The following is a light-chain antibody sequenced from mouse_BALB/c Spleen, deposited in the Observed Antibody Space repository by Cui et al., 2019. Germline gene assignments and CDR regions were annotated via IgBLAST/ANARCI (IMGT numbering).Light chain of an antibody. Sequence: QIVPTQSPALMSASPGEKVTMTCSASSSVSYMYWYQQKPRSSPKPWIYLTSNLASGVPARFSGSGSGTSYSLTISSMEAEDAATYYCQQWSSNPLTFGAGTKLGLK. CDR2: LTS. CDR3: QQWSSNPLT. V-gene: IGKV4-68*01. J-gene: IGKJ5*01. CDR1: SSVSY.